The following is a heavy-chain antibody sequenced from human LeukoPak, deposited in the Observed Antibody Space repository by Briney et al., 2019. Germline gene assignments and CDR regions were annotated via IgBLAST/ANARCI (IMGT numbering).Heavy chain of an antibody. D-gene: IGHD3-22*01. V-gene: IGHV1-46*01. J-gene: IGHJ4*02. CDR2: INPSGGST. Sequence: ASVKVSCKASGYTFTSYYMHWVRQAPGQGLEWMGIINPSGGSTSYAQKFQGRVTMTRDMSTSTVYMELSSLRSEDTAVYYCAKELGVGYYDSSGYPFDYWGQGTLVTVSS. CDR1: GYTFTSYY. CDR3: AKELGVGYYDSSGYPFDY.